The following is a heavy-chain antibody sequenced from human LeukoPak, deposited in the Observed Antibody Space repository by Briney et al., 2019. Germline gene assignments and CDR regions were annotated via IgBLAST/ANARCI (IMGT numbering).Heavy chain of an antibody. V-gene: IGHV3-7*01. J-gene: IGHJ4*02. Sequence: GGSLRLSCTASGFTFSRYWMSWVRQAPGKGLEWVANIKEDGSEKYYVDSVKGRFTVSRDNAKNSLYLEMSSLRAEDTAVYYCARDRDWSFDYWGLGTLVSVSS. CDR3: ARDRDWSFDY. CDR2: IKEDGSEK. D-gene: IGHD3-9*01. CDR1: GFTFSRYW.